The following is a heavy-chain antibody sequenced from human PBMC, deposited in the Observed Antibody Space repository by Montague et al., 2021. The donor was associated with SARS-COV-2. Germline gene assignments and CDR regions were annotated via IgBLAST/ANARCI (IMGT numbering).Heavy chain of an antibody. J-gene: IGHJ4*02. CDR3: ARDRVVPAAMTGGGDYGDYDEPEYYFDY. Sequence: SLRLSCAASGFTFSSYAMHWVRQAPGKGLEWVAVISYDGSNKYYADSVKGRFTISRDNSKNTLYLQMNSLRAEDTAVYYCARDRVVPAAMTGGGDYGDYDEPEYYFDYWGQGTLVTVSS. CDR1: GFTFSSYA. D-gene: IGHD2-2*01. CDR2: ISYDGSNK. V-gene: IGHV3-30*04.